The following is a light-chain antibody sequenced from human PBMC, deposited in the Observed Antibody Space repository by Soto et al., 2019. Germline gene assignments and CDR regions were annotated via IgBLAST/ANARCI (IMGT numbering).Light chain of an antibody. CDR3: QQYDNLPLT. Sequence: DIQMTQTPSSLTASVCHRVTATRQASQDISNYLNWYQQKPGQAPKLLIYGASALETGVPSRFSGSGSGTLFTFSISSLQAEDIATYYCQQYDNLPLTFGGGTKVDIK. V-gene: IGKV1-33*01. CDR2: GAS. CDR1: QDISNY. J-gene: IGKJ4*01.